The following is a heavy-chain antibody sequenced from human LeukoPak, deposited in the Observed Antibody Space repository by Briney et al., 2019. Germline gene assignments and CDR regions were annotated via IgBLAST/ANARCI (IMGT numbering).Heavy chain of an antibody. J-gene: IGHJ5*02. D-gene: IGHD1-26*01. V-gene: IGHV3-23*01. Sequence: GGSLRLSCASSGFTFSSYAMSWVRQAPGKGPEWVSGISGSGGSTYYADSVKGRFTISRDNSKNTLYLQMNSLRVEDTAVYYCARRGGYYAWGQGTLVTVSS. CDR3: ARRGGYYA. CDR2: ISGSGGST. CDR1: GFTFSSYA.